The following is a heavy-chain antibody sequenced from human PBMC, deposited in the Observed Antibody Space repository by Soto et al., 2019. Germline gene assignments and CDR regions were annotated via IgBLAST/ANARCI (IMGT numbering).Heavy chain of an antibody. CDR2: IYYSGST. J-gene: IGHJ6*02. D-gene: IGHD3-22*01. Sequence: SETLSLTCTVSGGSISSGGYYWSWIRQHPGKGLEWIGYIYYSGSTYYNPSLKSRVTISVDTSKNQFSLKPSSVTAADTAVYYCAGGGGPGHFYDSWGGMDVWGQGTTVTVSS. CDR1: GGSISSGGYY. CDR3: AGGGGPGHFYDSWGGMDV. V-gene: IGHV4-31*03.